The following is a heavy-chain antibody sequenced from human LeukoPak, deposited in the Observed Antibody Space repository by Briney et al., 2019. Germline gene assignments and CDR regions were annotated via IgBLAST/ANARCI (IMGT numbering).Heavy chain of an antibody. V-gene: IGHV1-69*13. CDR1: GGTFSSYA. D-gene: IGHD3-10*01. Sequence: SVKVSCKASGGTFSSYAISWVRQAHGQGLEWMGGIIPIFGTANYAQKFQGRVTITADESTSTAYMELSSLRSEDTAVYYCARDEHYGSGKTDYWGQGTLVTVSS. CDR3: ARDEHYGSGKTDY. J-gene: IGHJ4*02. CDR2: IIPIFGTA.